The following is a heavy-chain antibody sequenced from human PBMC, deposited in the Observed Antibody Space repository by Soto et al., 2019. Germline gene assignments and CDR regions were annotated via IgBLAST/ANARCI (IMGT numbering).Heavy chain of an antibody. Sequence: SETMYLACAVSGGCISTLDYWGCWIRQSPDMGLEWIGHIYDGGRTYSNPSLESRVTISLGASKNQFSLKLGSVTAADTAVYYCARERTWFGESDYYYDYWGQGALVTVSS. D-gene: IGHD3-10*01. CDR2: IYDGGRT. V-gene: IGHV4-30-4*02. CDR1: GGCISTLDYW. J-gene: IGHJ4*02. CDR3: ARERTWFGESDYYYDY.